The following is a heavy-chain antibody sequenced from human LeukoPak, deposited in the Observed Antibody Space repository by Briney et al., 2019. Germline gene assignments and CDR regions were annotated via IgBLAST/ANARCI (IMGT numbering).Heavy chain of an antibody. V-gene: IGHV3-66*01. CDR2: IYNSGNT. Sequence: GGSLRLSCAASGFTVRSNYMSWVRQAPGKGLEWVSVIYNSGNTYYADSLKGRFTISRDISNNTVYLQMNSLRAEDTAVYYCTRDRGTYWGQGTLVTVSS. D-gene: IGHD3-10*01. CDR3: TRDRGTY. CDR1: GFTVRSNY. J-gene: IGHJ4*02.